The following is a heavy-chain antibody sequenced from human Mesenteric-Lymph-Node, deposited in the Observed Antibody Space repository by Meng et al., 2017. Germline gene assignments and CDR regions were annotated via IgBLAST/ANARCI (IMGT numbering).Heavy chain of an antibody. CDR1: GFTFTNYG. CDR3: ARGPGTYTTADFDY. V-gene: IGHV1-18*01. Sequence: ASVKVSCKASGFTFTNYGISWVRQAPGQGLEWMGWISAYNGNTNSAQKVQDRVTMTTDTSTSTAYMELRTLRSDDTAVYYCARGPGTYTTADFDYWGQGTLVTVSS. CDR2: ISAYNGNT. J-gene: IGHJ4*02. D-gene: IGHD4-11*01.